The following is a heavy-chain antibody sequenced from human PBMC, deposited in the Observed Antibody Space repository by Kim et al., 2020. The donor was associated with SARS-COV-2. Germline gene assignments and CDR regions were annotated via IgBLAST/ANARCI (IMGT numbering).Heavy chain of an antibody. CDR3: VKTTMVRGGVFDY. CDR2: ISSAGGST. CDR1: GFTFSNYA. Sequence: GGSLRLSCSASGFTFSNYAMHWVRQAPGKGLEDVSAISSAGGSTDYAASVRGRFTISRDNSKNTLHLQMNSLRTEDTAVNYCVKTTMVRGGVFDYWGQGT. V-gene: IGHV3-64D*06. J-gene: IGHJ4*02. D-gene: IGHD3-10*01.